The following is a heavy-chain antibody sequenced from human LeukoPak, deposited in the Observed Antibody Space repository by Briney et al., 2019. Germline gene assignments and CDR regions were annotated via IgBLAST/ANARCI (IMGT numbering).Heavy chain of an antibody. V-gene: IGHV4-30-4*01. CDR2: IYYSGST. Sequence: SETLSLTCTVSGGSISSGDYYWSWIRQPPGKGLEWIGYIYYSGSTYYNPSLKSRVTISVDTSKNQFSLRLSSVTAADTAVYYCAREARREVGATAYYYYGMDVWGQGTTVTVSS. CDR3: AREARREVGATAYYYYGMDV. CDR1: GGSISSGDYY. J-gene: IGHJ6*02. D-gene: IGHD1-26*01.